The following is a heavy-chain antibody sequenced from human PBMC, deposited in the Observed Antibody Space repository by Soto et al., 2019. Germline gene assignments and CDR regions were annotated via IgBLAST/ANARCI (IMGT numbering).Heavy chain of an antibody. J-gene: IGHJ4*02. D-gene: IGHD6-19*01. V-gene: IGHV1-18*01. Sequence: ASVKVSCKASGSTFTSYGISWVRQAPGQGLEWMGWISAYNGNTNYAQKLQGRVTMTTDTSTSTAYMELRSLRSDDTAVYYCARDGTGIAVAPIDYWGQGTLVTVSS. CDR2: ISAYNGNT. CDR1: GSTFTSYG. CDR3: ARDGTGIAVAPIDY.